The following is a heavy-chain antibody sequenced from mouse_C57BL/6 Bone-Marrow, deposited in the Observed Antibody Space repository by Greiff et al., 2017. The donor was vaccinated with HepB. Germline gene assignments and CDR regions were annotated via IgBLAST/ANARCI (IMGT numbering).Heavy chain of an antibody. D-gene: IGHD1-1*02. CDR2: ISSGGSYT. J-gene: IGHJ2*01. Sequence: EVKLVESGGDLVKPGGSLKLSCAASGFTFSSYGMSWVRQTPDKRLEWVATISSGGSYTYYPDSVKGRFTISRDNAKKTLYLQRSSVKSEDTAMYYSAREGYYYGLSYYTDYTGAGTPLTLSP. CDR1: GFTFSSYG. CDR3: AREGYYYGLSYYTDY. V-gene: IGHV5-6*01.